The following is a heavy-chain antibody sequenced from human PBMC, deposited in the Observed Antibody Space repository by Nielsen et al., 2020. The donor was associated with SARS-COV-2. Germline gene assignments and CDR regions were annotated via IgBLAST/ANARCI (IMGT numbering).Heavy chain of an antibody. V-gene: IGHV3-7*01. Sequence: GGSLRLSCAASGFTFSDYAMSWVRKVPGKGLEWVADIKPDGSEKVYVDSVKGRFTISRDNAKNSMSLQMNSLRVEDTAVYYCARDWSRAFDVWGQGTTVTVSS. CDR3: ARDWSRAFDV. CDR2: IKPDGSEK. J-gene: IGHJ3*01. CDR1: GFTFSDYA.